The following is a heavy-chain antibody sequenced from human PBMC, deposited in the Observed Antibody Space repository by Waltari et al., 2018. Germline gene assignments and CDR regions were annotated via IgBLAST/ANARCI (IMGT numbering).Heavy chain of an antibody. J-gene: IGHJ5*02. Sequence: QVQLQESGPGLVKPSQTLSLTCTVSGGSISSGRYYWSWIRQPAGKGLEWIGRIYTSGSTNYNPSLKSRVTISVDTSKNQFSLKLSSVTAADTALYYCARGEYPDWFDPWGQGTLVTVSS. CDR2: IYTSGST. V-gene: IGHV4-61*02. D-gene: IGHD3-10*01. CDR3: ARGEYPDWFDP. CDR1: GGSISSGRYY.